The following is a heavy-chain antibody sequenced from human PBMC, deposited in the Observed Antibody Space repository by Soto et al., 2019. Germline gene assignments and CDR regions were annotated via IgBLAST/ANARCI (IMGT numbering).Heavy chain of an antibody. CDR3: ARGGIAAAGQQYYYYLDV. V-gene: IGHV3-21*01. CDR2: ISSSSTYI. CDR1: GFTFSPYS. D-gene: IGHD6-25*01. J-gene: IGHJ6*03. Sequence: EVQLVESGGGLVKPGGSLRLSCSASGFTFSPYSMTWVRQAPGKGLEWVSSISSSSTYIYYADSVKGRFTVSRDNAMNSLYLQMNSLRDEDMAVYFCARGGIAAAGQQYYYYLDVWGKGATITVSS.